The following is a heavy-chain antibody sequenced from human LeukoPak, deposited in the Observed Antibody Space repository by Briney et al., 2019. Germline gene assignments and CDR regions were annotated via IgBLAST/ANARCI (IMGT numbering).Heavy chain of an antibody. J-gene: IGHJ4*02. CDR3: AAGGVYDLFDY. D-gene: IGHD5/OR15-5a*01. V-gene: IGHV1-24*01. Sequence: APVTVSCKVSGYTLSDLSMHWVRQAPGKGLEWMGGFDPGDGETIYTQKFQGRVTMTEDTSTDTAYMELSSLRSEDTAVYYCAAGGVYDLFDYWGQGTLVTVSS. CDR1: GYTLSDLS. CDR2: FDPGDGET.